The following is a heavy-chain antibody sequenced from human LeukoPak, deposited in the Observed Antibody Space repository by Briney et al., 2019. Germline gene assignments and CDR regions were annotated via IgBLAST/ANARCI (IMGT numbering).Heavy chain of an antibody. J-gene: IGHJ5*02. Sequence: ASVKVSCKASGYTFTSYDINWVRQATGQGLEWMGWMNPNSGNTGYAQKFQGRVTMTRNTSISTAYMELSSLRSEDTAVYYCARGRTAMGWFDPWGQGTLVTVSS. CDR1: GYTFTSYD. V-gene: IGHV1-8*01. CDR3: ARGRTAMGWFDP. D-gene: IGHD5-18*01. CDR2: MNPNSGNT.